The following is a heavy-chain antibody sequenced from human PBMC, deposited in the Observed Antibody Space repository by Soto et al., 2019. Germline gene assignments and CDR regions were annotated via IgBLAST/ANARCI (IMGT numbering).Heavy chain of an antibody. CDR2: ISSSGSTI. CDR1: GFTFSDYY. J-gene: IGHJ3*02. D-gene: IGHD1-26*01. V-gene: IGHV3-11*01. CDR3: AQTKWELQRPDAFDI. Sequence: QVQLVESRGGLVKPGGSLRLSCAASGFTFSDYYMSWIRQAPGKGLEWVSYISSSGSTIYYADSVKGRFTISRDNAKNSLYLQMNSLRAEDTAVYYCAQTKWELQRPDAFDIWGQGTMVTVSS.